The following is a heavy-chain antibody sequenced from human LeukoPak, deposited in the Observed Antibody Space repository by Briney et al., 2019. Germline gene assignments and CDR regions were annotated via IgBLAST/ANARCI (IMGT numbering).Heavy chain of an antibody. CDR3: ARHGEKYQLY. CDR1: GDSFSGYY. CDR2: TSHGGTT. V-gene: IGHV4-34*01. Sequence: SETLSLTCAVYGDSFSGYYWSWIRQPPGNGLEWIGETSHGGTTSYTPSLKSRVTISVDTSKNQFSLKLRSVTAADTAVYYCARHGEKYQLYWGQGTLVTVSS. D-gene: IGHD2-2*01. J-gene: IGHJ4*02.